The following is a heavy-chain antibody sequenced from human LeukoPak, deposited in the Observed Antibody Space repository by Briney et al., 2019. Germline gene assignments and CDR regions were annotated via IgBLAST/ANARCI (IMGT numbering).Heavy chain of an antibody. CDR1: GDSIGSHY. CDR2: TFYVGST. V-gene: IGHV4-59*11. Sequence: SETLSLTCTVSGDSIGSHYWSWIRQPPGKGLEWIGYTFYVGSTNYNPSLKSRVTISVDTSKNQFSLKLNSVTAADTAVYYCAREYYDSRGEAFDIWGQGTMVIVSS. D-gene: IGHD3-16*01. CDR3: AREYYDSRGEAFDI. J-gene: IGHJ3*02.